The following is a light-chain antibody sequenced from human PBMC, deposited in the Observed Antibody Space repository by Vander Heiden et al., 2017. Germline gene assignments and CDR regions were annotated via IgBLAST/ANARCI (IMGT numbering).Light chain of an antibody. CDR2: DAP. CDR3: QQGSNWPRT. J-gene: IGKJ2*01. Sequence: EIVLTQSPATLSLSPGERATLSCRASQSVSSYLAWYQQKPGQAPRLLIYDAPNRATGIPARFSGSGSGTDFTLTISSLEPEDFAVYYCQQGSNWPRTFGQGTKLEIK. V-gene: IGKV3-11*01. CDR1: QSVSSY.